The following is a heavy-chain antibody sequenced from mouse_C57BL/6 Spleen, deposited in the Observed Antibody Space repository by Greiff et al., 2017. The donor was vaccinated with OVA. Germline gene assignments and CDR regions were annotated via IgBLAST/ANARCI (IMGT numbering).Heavy chain of an antibody. V-gene: IGHV1-61*01. CDR1: GYTFTSYW. D-gene: IGHD2-5*01. CDR2: IYPSDSET. J-gene: IGHJ4*01. CDR3: ARGSNYDAMDY. Sequence: QVQLQQPGAELVRPGSSVKLSCKASGYTFTSYWMAWVKQRPGQGLEWIGNIYPSDSETHYNQKFKDKATLTVDKSSSTAYMQLSSLTSEDSAVYYCARGSNYDAMDYWGQGTSVTVSS.